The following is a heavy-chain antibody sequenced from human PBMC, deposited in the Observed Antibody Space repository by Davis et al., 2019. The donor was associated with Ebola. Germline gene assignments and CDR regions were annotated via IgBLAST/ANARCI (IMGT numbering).Heavy chain of an antibody. Sequence: GESLKISCAASVFTFCRYSMNWVRQAPGKGLEWVAFISSGSFTIHYADSVKGRFTISRDNAKNSLFLQMNSLRDEDTAVYYCARWSILGQWGQGTLVTVSS. CDR3: ARWSILGQ. V-gene: IGHV3-48*02. D-gene: IGHD3-3*01. CDR1: VFTFCRYS. J-gene: IGHJ4*02. CDR2: ISSGSFTI.